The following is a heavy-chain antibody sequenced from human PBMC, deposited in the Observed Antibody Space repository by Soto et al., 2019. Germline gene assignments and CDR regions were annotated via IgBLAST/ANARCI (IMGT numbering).Heavy chain of an antibody. CDR1: GFYFNTFW. J-gene: IGHJ6*03. D-gene: IGHD3-10*01. CDR2: INGDGSTT. CDR3: ARGGVAYYYYYMDV. V-gene: IGHV3-74*01. Sequence: GGSLRLSCAASGFYFNTFWMHWVRQTPEKGLVWVSRINGDGSTTIYADSVKGRFTISRDNAENTVYLQMNSLRAEDTAVYFCARGGVAYYYYYMDVWGKGTTVTVSS.